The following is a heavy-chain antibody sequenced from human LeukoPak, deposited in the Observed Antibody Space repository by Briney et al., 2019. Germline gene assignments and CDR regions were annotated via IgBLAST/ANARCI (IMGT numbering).Heavy chain of an antibody. V-gene: IGHV3-73*01. D-gene: IGHD3-10*01. Sequence: LPGGSLRLSCAASGFTFSGSIIHWVRQASGEGLEWVGHIRSKGNNYATAYAASVKGRFTVSRDDSKNTLYLQMNSLKTEDTAVYYCTTDKYYYASGSYYDFDYWGQGTLVTVSS. CDR2: IRSKGNNYAT. CDR1: GFTFSGSI. J-gene: IGHJ4*02. CDR3: TTDKYYYASGSYYDFDY.